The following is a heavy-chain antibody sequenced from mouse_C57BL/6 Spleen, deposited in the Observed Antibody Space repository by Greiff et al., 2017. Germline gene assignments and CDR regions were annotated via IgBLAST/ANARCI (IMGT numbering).Heavy chain of an antibody. V-gene: IGHV1-22*01. CDR1: GYTFTAYN. Sequence: LVQPGASVTMSCKASGYTFTAYNMHWVKQSLGKSLEGIGYINPNNGGTSYNQKFKGKATLTLNKSSSTANMEPRSLTSEDSAVYYCARRGSIYAMDYWGQGTSVTVSS. J-gene: IGHJ4*01. CDR2: INPNNGGT. CDR3: ARRGSIYAMDY. D-gene: IGHD1-1*01.